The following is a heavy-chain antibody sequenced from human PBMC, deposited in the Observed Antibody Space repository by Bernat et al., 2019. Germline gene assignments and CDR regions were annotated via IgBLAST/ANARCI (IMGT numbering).Heavy chain of an antibody. V-gene: IGHV3-23*01. J-gene: IGHJ6*02. D-gene: IGHD3-22*01. CDR2: ISGSGGST. CDR1: GFTFSSYA. CDR3: AKDTHNYYDSSGYYPTSYYYYYGMDV. Sequence: EVQLLESGGGLVQPGGSLRLSCAASGFTFSSYAMSWVRQAPGKGLEWVSAISGSGGSTYYADSVKGRFTISRDNSKNTLYLQMNSLRAEDTAVYYCAKDTHNYYDSSGYYPTSYYYYYGMDVWGQGTTVTVSS.